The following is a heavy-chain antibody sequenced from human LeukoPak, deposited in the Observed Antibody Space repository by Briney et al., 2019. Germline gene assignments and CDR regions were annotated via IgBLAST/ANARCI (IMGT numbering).Heavy chain of an antibody. J-gene: IGHJ4*02. CDR2: IWYDGSNK. V-gene: IGHV3-33*01. CDR1: GFTFSSYG. D-gene: IGHD3-3*01. CDR3: ARETIFGVVIIRGYFDY. Sequence: GRSLKLSCAASGFTFSSYGMHWVRQAPGKGLEWVAVIWYDGSNKYYADSVKGRFTISRDNSKNTLYLQMNSLRAEDTAVYYCARETIFGVVIIRGYFDYWGQGTLVTVSS.